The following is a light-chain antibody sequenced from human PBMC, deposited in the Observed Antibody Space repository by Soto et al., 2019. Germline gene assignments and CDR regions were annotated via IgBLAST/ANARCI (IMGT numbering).Light chain of an antibody. Sequence: EIVMTQSPATLSVSPGERATLSCRASQSVSSNLAWYQQKPGQPPRLLIYVASTRATGIPAGFSGSGSGTEFTLTISSLQSEDFAVYYCQQYNNWPPQYTFGQGTKVDIK. CDR3: QQYNNWPPQYT. CDR2: VAS. CDR1: QSVSSN. V-gene: IGKV3-15*01. J-gene: IGKJ2*01.